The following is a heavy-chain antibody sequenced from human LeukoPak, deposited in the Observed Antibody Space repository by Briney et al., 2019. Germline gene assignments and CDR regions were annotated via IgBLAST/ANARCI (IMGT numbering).Heavy chain of an antibody. CDR1: GGSISSSNW. CDR2: IYYSGST. Sequence: PSETLSLTCAVSGGSISSSNWWSWVRQPPGKGLEWIGYIYYSGSTSYNPSLKSRVTISVDTSKNQFSLKLSSVTAADTAVYYCAREGARWEPSFSAFDIWGQGTMVTVSS. D-gene: IGHD1-26*01. V-gene: IGHV4-4*02. J-gene: IGHJ3*02. CDR3: AREGARWEPSFSAFDI.